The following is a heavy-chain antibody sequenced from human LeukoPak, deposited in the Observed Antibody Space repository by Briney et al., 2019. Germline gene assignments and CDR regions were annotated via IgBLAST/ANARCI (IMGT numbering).Heavy chain of an antibody. CDR1: GYTFTSYY. CDR3: ARDGVYYGSGSYYNWHDY. D-gene: IGHD3-10*01. J-gene: IGHJ4*02. CDR2: INPSGGST. Sequence: GASVKVSCKASGYTFTSYYMHWVRQAPGQGLEWMGIINPSGGSTSYAQKFQGRVTMTEDTSTDTAYMELSSLRSEDTAVYYCARDGVYYGSGSYYNWHDYWGQGTLVTVSS. V-gene: IGHV1-46*01.